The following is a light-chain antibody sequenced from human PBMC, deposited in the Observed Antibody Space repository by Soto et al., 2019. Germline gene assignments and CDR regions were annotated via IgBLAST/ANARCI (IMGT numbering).Light chain of an antibody. J-gene: IGLJ2*01. CDR1: SSSIGSNY. Sequence: QSVLTQPPSASGTPGQRVTISCSESSSSIGSNYIYWYQQLPGTAPKLLIYRDSQRPSGVPDRFSGSKSGTSASLAITGLQAEDEADYYCQSYDRSLTGHVVFGGGTKLTVL. CDR3: QSYDRSLTGHVV. V-gene: IGLV1-47*01. CDR2: RDS.